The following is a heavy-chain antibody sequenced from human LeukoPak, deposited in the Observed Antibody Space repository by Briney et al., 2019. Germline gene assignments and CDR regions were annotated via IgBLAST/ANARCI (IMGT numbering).Heavy chain of an antibody. CDR2: AYWDDHK. CDR3: AHAYGSGIYVPFDI. D-gene: IGHD3-10*01. J-gene: IGHJ4*02. Sequence: SGPTLVNPTQTLTLTFTFSGFSLTSSRVSVGWIRQPPGKALEWLALAYWDDHKRYSPSLRSRLTITKDTSINQVVLTMTHMDPVDTATYYCAHAYGSGIYVPFDIWGQGALVTVSS. CDR1: GFSLTSSRVS. V-gene: IGHV2-5*02.